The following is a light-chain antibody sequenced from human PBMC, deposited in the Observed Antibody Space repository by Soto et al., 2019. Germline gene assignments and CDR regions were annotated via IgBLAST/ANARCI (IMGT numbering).Light chain of an antibody. CDR1: QDISNS. Sequence: DIQMTQSPSSLSASVGDRVTITCRASQDISNSLAWYQQKPGKLPKVLIYATSILQSGVPARFSGSGSGTDFPLTISSLQPEDVATYYCQNYNSAPLTFGGGTKVEI. V-gene: IGKV1-27*01. J-gene: IGKJ4*01. CDR3: QNYNSAPLT. CDR2: ATS.